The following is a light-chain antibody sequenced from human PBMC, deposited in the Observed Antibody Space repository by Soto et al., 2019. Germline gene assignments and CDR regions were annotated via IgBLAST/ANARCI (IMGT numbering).Light chain of an antibody. CDR2: EVT. Sequence: QSVLTRPASVSGSPGQSIAISCTGTRSVVGAYNYVSWYQQHPGKAPKLMISEVTNRPSGVSDRFSGSKSGNTASLTISGLQAEDEADYYCSSFTSRFTFVFGTGTTVTVL. CDR1: RSVVGAYNY. J-gene: IGLJ1*01. CDR3: SSFTSRFTFV. V-gene: IGLV2-14*01.